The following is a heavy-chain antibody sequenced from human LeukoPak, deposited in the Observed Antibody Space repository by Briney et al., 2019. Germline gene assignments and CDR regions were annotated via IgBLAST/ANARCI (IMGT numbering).Heavy chain of an antibody. D-gene: IGHD6-13*01. CDR3: ARKGGSSSWYFANYYYYYYMDV. Sequence: ASVKVSCKVSGYTLTKLSMHWVRQATGQGLEWMGCINPNSGNTGYAQKFQGRVTMTRNTSMSTAYMELSSLRSEDTAVYYCARKGGSSSWYFANYYYYYYMDVWGKGTTVTISS. CDR1: GYTLTKLS. V-gene: IGHV1-8*01. CDR2: INPNSGNT. J-gene: IGHJ6*03.